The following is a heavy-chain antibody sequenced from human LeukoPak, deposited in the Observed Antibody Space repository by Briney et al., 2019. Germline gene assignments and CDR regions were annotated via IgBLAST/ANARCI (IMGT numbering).Heavy chain of an antibody. V-gene: IGHV3-11*01. Sequence: GGSLRLSCAASGFTFSDYYMIWVRQAPGKGLEWVSYISSSGSTIYYADSVKGRFTISRDNAKNSLYLQMNSLRAEDTAVYYCASGSSSSGYYYGMDVWGQGTTVTVSS. CDR1: GFTFSDYY. CDR3: ASGSSSSGYYYGMDV. D-gene: IGHD6-6*01. CDR2: ISSSGSTI. J-gene: IGHJ6*02.